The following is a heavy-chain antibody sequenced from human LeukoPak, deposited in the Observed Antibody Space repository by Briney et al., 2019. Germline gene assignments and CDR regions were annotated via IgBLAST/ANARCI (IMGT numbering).Heavy chain of an antibody. D-gene: IGHD6-13*01. Sequence: GGSLRLSCAAFGFTVSSNYMSWVRQAPGKGLEWVSVIFGGGGTYYGDSVRGRFTISRDTSKNTLFLQMNSLRADDTAIYYCAKAAVYSRNWTPFDDWGQGTLVTVSS. V-gene: IGHV3-53*01. J-gene: IGHJ4*02. CDR1: GFTVSSNY. CDR2: IFGGGGT. CDR3: AKAAVYSRNWTPFDD.